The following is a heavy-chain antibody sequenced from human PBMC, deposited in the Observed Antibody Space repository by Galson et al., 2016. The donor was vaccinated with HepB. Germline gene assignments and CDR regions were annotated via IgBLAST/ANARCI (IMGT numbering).Heavy chain of an antibody. V-gene: IGHV3-13*01. Sequence: SLRLSCAASGFTFSSYDMHWVRQATGKGLEWVSGIGTAGDAYYPGSVKGRFTISRENAKNSLYLQMNSLRAGDTAVYYCARSGAVAGEFEYWGQGTLVTVSS. D-gene: IGHD6-19*01. CDR2: IGTAGDA. CDR1: GFTFSSYD. J-gene: IGHJ4*02. CDR3: ARSGAVAGEFEY.